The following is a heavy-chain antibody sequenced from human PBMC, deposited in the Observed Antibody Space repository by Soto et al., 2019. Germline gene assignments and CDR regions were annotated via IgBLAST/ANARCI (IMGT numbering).Heavy chain of an antibody. CDR1: GFSVSNSY. Sequence: EVHLVETGGGLIQPGGSLRLSCAASGFSVSNSYMTWVRQAPGKGLEWVSVIYTAGNTYYADSVRGRFTISRDNSKNTLYLQMNSLRAEDTAVYYCARDQGGGWYYLDHWGQGTLVTVSS. D-gene: IGHD6-19*01. CDR3: ARDQGGGWYYLDH. J-gene: IGHJ4*02. V-gene: IGHV3-53*02. CDR2: IYTAGNT.